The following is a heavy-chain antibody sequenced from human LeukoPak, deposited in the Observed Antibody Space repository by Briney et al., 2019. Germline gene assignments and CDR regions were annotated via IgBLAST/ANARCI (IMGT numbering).Heavy chain of an antibody. Sequence: GGSLRLSCVASGFTFSSYSMNWVRQAPGKGLEWVSSISSSSSYIYYADSVKGRFTISRDNAKNSLYLQMNSLRAEDTAVYYCAREATAMVSFDYWGQGTLVTVSS. V-gene: IGHV3-21*01. D-gene: IGHD5-18*01. CDR1: GFTFSSYS. CDR3: AREATAMVSFDY. J-gene: IGHJ4*02. CDR2: ISSSSSYI.